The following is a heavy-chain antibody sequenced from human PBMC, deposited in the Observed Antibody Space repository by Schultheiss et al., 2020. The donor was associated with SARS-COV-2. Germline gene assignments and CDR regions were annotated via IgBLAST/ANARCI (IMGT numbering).Heavy chain of an antibody. D-gene: IGHD6-13*01. CDR3: ARGATAGTLY. Sequence: SETLSLTCAVYGGSFSGYYWSWIRQPPGKGLEWIGEINHSGSTNYNPSLKSRVTISVDTSKNQFSLKLSSVTAADTAVYYCARGATAGTLYWGQGTLVTVSS. CDR2: INHSGST. J-gene: IGHJ4*02. CDR1: GGSFSGYY. V-gene: IGHV4-34*01.